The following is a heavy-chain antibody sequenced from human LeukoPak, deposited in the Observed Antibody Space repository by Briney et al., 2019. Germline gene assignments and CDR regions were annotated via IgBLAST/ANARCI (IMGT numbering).Heavy chain of an antibody. V-gene: IGHV4-39*01. CDR2: IYYSGRT. D-gene: IGHD2-2*01. CDR1: GGSISSSSYY. CDR3: ARHGDMLPWDVVVAPAAYDY. J-gene: IGHJ4*02. Sequence: SETMSLTCTVSGGSISSSSYYWGWIRQPPGKGLEWVGTIYYSGRTYYNPSLKSRVTISVDTSQNQFSLKLSSVTAADTAVYYCARHGDMLPWDVVVAPAAYDYWGQGTLVTVSS.